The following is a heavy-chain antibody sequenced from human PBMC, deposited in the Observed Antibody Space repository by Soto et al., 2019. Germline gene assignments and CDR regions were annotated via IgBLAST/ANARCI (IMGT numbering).Heavy chain of an antibody. CDR1: GFTVSSSY. J-gene: IGHJ4*02. Sequence: VRLSCAASGFTVSSSYMSWVRQAPGKGLEWVSVIYGGGSTNYADSVKGRFTVSRDNSKNTLYLQMNSLRDEDTAIYFCAILYLPGHYFDYWGQGTLVTVSS. D-gene: IGHD2-2*02. V-gene: IGHV3-53*01. CDR2: IYGGGST. CDR3: AILYLPGHYFDY.